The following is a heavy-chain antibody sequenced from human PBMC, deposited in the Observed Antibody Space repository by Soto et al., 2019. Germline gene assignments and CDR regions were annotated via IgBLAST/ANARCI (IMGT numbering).Heavy chain of an antibody. CDR3: AREDMSGTYYFDY. Sequence: SETLSLTCTVSGGSISSDYYYWSWIRQPPGKGLEWIGHMYDGGSTFYNPSLESRVTMSVDTSKNQFSLRLSAVTAADTAVYYCAREDMSGTYYFDYWGPGTQVTVSS. J-gene: IGHJ4*02. CDR1: GGSISSDYYY. CDR2: MYDGGST. D-gene: IGHD1-26*01. V-gene: IGHV4-30-4*01.